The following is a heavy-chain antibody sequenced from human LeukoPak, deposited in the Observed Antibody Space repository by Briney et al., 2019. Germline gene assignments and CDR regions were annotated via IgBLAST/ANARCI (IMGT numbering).Heavy chain of an antibody. D-gene: IGHD2-2*01. J-gene: IGHJ4*02. CDR1: GFTFSSYA. CDR2: ISYDGSNK. Sequence: GGSLRLSCAASGFTFSSYAMHWVRQAPGKGLEWVAVISYDGSNKYYADSVKGRFTISRDNSKNTLYLQMNSLRAEDTAVYYCAREVVCSSTCCYLGEVDYWGQGTLVTVSS. V-gene: IGHV3-30-3*01. CDR3: AREVVCSSTCCYLGEVDY.